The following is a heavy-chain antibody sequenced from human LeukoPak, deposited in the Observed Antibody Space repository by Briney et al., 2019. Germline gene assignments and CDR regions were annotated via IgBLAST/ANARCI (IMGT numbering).Heavy chain of an antibody. V-gene: IGHV3-23*01. J-gene: IGHJ4*02. CDR1: GFTFSSYA. D-gene: IGHD3-3*01. Sequence: PGGSLRLSCAASGFTFSSYAMSWVRQAPGKGPEWVSAISGSGGSTYYADSVKGRFTISRDNSKNTLYLQMNSLRAEDTAVYYCAKNFYDFWSGYYLDYWGQGTLVTVSS. CDR2: ISGSGGST. CDR3: AKNFYDFWSGYYLDY.